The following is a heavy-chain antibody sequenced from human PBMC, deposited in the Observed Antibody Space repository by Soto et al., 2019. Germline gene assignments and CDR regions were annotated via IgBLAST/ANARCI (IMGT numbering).Heavy chain of an antibody. CDR2: IHYSGST. V-gene: IGHV4-59*01. J-gene: IGHJ4*02. Sequence: SETLSLTCTVSGGSISSYYWSWIRQPPGKGLEWIGYIHYSGSTNYNPSLKSRVTISVDTSKNQFSLKLSSVTAADTAVYYCARSYDYGDPFDYWGQGTLVTVSS. D-gene: IGHD4-17*01. CDR3: ARSYDYGDPFDY. CDR1: GGSISSYY.